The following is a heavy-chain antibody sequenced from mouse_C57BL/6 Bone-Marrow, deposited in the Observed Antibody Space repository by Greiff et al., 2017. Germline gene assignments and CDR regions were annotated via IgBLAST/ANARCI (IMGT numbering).Heavy chain of an antibody. CDR1: GYTFTSYG. V-gene: IGHV1-81*01. Sequence: QVQLKESGAELARPGASVKLSCKASGYTFTSYGISWVKQRTGQGLEGIGEIYPRSGNTYYNAKFKGKATLTADKSSSRAYMELRSLTSEDSAVYFCARKGRGFAYWGQGTLVTVSA. CDR2: IYPRSGNT. J-gene: IGHJ3*01. CDR3: ARKGRGFAY.